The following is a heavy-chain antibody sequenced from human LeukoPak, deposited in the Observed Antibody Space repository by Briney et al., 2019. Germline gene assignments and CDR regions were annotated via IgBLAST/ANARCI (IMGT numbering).Heavy chain of an antibody. CDR2: ISAYNGNT. Sequence: GASVKASCKASGYTFTNYGISWVRQAPGQGLEWMGWISAYNGNTNYAQKLQGRVTMTTDTSRSTGYMELRSLRPDDTAVYYCARDFPYNYGSGSPSNWFDPWGQGTLVTVSS. CDR3: ARDFPYNYGSGSPSNWFDP. CDR1: GYTFTNYG. D-gene: IGHD3-10*01. V-gene: IGHV1-18*01. J-gene: IGHJ5*02.